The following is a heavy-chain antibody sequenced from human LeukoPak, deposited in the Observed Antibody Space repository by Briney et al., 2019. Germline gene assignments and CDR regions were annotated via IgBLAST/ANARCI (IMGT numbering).Heavy chain of an antibody. CDR2: VDPADGET. V-gene: IGHV1-69-2*01. Sequence: ATVKISCNSFGYTFTDLYIHWVRQAPGKGPEWEGRVDPADGETRYADKLQGRVAMTADTSTGTAYMELQSLKFDDSAVYYCAAGVNHWGQGTLVSVSS. CDR3: AAGVNH. J-gene: IGHJ4*02. CDR1: GYTFTDLY.